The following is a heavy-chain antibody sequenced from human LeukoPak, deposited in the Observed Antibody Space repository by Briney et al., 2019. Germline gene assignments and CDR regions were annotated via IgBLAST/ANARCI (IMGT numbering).Heavy chain of an antibody. Sequence: GGSLRLSCAASGFTFSSYAMSWVRQAPGKGLEWVSAISGRGGSTYYADSVEGRFTISRDNSKNTLYLQMNSLRAEDTAVYYCAKDLLGYCSSTSCQSSNFDYWGQGTLVTVSS. V-gene: IGHV3-23*01. CDR2: ISGRGGST. J-gene: IGHJ4*02. D-gene: IGHD2-2*01. CDR3: AKDLLGYCSSTSCQSSNFDY. CDR1: GFTFSSYA.